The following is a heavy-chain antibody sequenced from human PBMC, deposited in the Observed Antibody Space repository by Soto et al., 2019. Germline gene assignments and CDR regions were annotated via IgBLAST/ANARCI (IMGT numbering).Heavy chain of an antibody. CDR1: GFTFSSYS. J-gene: IGHJ5*02. Sequence: GWSLRLSCAASGFTFSSYSMNWVRQAPGKGLEWVSSISSSSSYIYYADSVKGRFTISRDNAKNSLYLQMNSLRAEDTAVYYCARSKPPKRSSWFDPWGQGTLVTVSS. CDR2: ISSSSSYI. V-gene: IGHV3-21*01. CDR3: ARSKPPKRSSWFDP. D-gene: IGHD3-10*01.